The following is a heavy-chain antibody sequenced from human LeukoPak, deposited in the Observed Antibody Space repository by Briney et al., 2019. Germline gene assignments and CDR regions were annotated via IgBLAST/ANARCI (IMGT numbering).Heavy chain of an antibody. CDR1: GFTVSSNY. J-gene: IGHJ3*02. CDR3: GGGLYAAKGAFDI. V-gene: IGHV3-7*03. Sequence: GGSLRLSCAASGFTVSSNYMTWVRQAPGKGLEWVANIKQDGSEKYYVDSVKGRFTISRDNAKNSLYLQMNSLTAEDTAVYYCGGGLYAAKGAFDIWGQGTMDTVSS. CDR2: IKQDGSEK. D-gene: IGHD5/OR15-5a*01.